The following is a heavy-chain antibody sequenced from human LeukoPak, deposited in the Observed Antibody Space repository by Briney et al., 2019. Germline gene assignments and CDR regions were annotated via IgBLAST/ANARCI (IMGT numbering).Heavy chain of an antibody. CDR1: GFTFSSYA. D-gene: IGHD4-17*01. J-gene: IGHJ4*02. Sequence: GGSLRLSCAASGFTFSSYAISWVRQAPGQGLEWMGGTIPIFGTANYAQKFQGRVTITADKSTSTAYMELSSLRSEDTAVYYCARGARDYGDYFDYWGQGTLVTVSS. CDR2: TIPIFGTA. V-gene: IGHV1-69*06. CDR3: ARGARDYGDYFDY.